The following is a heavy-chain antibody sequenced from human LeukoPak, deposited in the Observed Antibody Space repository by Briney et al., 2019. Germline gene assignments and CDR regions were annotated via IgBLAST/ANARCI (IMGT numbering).Heavy chain of an antibody. CDR1: GGSFSGYY. D-gene: IGHD3-10*01. V-gene: IGHV4-39*01. CDR3: ARLTMVRGVIIYGPNFDY. J-gene: IGHJ4*02. CDR2: IYYSGST. Sequence: SETLSLTCAVYGGSFSGYYWGWIRQPPGKGLEWIGSIYYSGSTYYNPSLKSRVTISVDTSKNQFSLKLSSVTAADTAVYYCARLTMVRGVIIYGPNFDYWGQGALVTVSS.